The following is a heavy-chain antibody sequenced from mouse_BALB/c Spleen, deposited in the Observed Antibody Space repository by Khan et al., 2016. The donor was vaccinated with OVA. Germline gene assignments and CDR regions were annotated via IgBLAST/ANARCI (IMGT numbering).Heavy chain of an antibody. D-gene: IGHD1-2*01. CDR2: IRYSGST. CDR1: GYSLTSGYG. CDR3: ARTARIKY. J-gene: IGHJ2*01. Sequence: VQLKQSGPGLVKPSQSLSLTFTVTGYSLTSGYGWNWIRQFPGNKLEWMRYIRYSGSTNYNPSLKSRISITLDTSKNQFFLQLNAVTTEDTATYYCARTARIKYWGQGTTLTVSS. V-gene: IGHV3-1*02.